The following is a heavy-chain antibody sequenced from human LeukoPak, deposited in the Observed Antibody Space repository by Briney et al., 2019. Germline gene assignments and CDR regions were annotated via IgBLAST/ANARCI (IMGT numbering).Heavy chain of an antibody. Sequence: GGSLRLSCAASGFTFNNYAMSWVRQTPGKGLGWVSSISGSGGRTYYTDSVKGRFSISRDNSNKMVYMQMNRLRVEDTALYYCAKGHGDSDAYYYYDHWGQGTLVTVSS. V-gene: IGHV3-23*01. J-gene: IGHJ4*02. CDR2: ISGSGGRT. D-gene: IGHD3-16*01. CDR1: GFTFNNYA. CDR3: AKGHGDSDAYYYYDH.